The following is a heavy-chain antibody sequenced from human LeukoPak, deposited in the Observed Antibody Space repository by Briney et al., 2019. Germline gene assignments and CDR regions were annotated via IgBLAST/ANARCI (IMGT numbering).Heavy chain of an antibody. J-gene: IGHJ5*02. Sequence: SETLSLTCTVSGGSISSYYWSWIRQPPGKGLEWIGYIYYSGSTNYNPSLKSRVTISVDTSKNLFSLKLSSVTAADTAVYYCARHIDQQLFAVGRFDPWGQGTLVIVSS. CDR1: GGSISSYY. V-gene: IGHV4-59*08. CDR3: ARHIDQQLFAVGRFDP. CDR2: IYYSGST. D-gene: IGHD6-13*01.